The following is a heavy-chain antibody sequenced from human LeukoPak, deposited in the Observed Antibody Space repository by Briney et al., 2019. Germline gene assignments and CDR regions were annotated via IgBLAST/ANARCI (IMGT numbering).Heavy chain of an antibody. V-gene: IGHV2-5*01. CDR3: AHSTRPLSTYCSTSSCLNWFDP. CDR2: IYWNDDK. J-gene: IGHJ5*02. Sequence: SGPTLVKPTQTLTLTCTFSGFSLTTSGVGVGWIRQPPGKALEWLALIYWNDDKRHSPSLKSRLTITKDTSKNQVVLTMTNMDPVDTATYYCAHSTRPLSTYCSTSSCLNWFDPWGQGTLVTVSS. D-gene: IGHD2-2*01. CDR1: GFSLTTSGVG.